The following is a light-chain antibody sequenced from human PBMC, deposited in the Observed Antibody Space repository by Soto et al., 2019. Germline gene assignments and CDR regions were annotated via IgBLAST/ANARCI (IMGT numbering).Light chain of an antibody. CDR3: QSYDSSLSGVV. CDR2: GNS. V-gene: IGLV1-40*01. J-gene: IGLJ2*01. Sequence: QSVLTQPPSVSGPPGRRAPFSSPGRGPTIGAGYVLHGNQQLPGTAPKPLIYGNSNRPSGVPDRFSGSKSGTSASLAITGLQAEDEADYYCQSYDSSLSGVVFGGGTKLTVL. CDR1: GPTIGAGYV.